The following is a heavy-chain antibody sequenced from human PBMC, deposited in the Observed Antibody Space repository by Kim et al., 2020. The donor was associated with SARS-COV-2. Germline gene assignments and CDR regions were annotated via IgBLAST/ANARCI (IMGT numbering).Heavy chain of an antibody. V-gene: IGHV4-39*01. CDR2: IYYSGRT. D-gene: IGHD6-13*01. CDR1: GGSISSSSYY. J-gene: IGHJ6*02. Sequence: SETLSLTCTVSGGSISSSSYYWGWIRQPPGKGLEWIGSIYYSGRTYYNPSLKSRVTISVDTSKNQFSLKLSSVTAADTAVYYCARQLNSSSWYVAYYYYYGMDVWGQGTTVTVSS. CDR3: ARQLNSSSWYVAYYYYYGMDV.